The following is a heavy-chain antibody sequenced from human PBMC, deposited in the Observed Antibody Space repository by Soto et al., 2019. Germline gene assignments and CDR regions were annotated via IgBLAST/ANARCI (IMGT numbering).Heavy chain of an antibody. V-gene: IGHV1-69*13. CDR3: ARTPPAGTAMVPSDDYYYGMDV. J-gene: IGHJ6*02. CDR2: IIPILGTA. D-gene: IGHD5-18*01. CDR1: GGTFSSYA. Sequence: GASVKVSCKASGGTFSSYAISCVRQAPGQGLEWMGGIIPILGTANYAQKFQGRVTITADESTSTAYMELSSLRSEDTAVYYCARTPPAGTAMVPSDDYYYGMDVWGQGTTVTVSS.